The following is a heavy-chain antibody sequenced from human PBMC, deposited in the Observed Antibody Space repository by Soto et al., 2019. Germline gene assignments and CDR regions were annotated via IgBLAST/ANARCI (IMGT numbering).Heavy chain of an antibody. CDR1: GGSISSYY. D-gene: IGHD5-18*01. CDR2: IYYSGST. CDR3: ARAVPSGYSYGYSDY. J-gene: IGHJ4*02. V-gene: IGHV4-59*01. Sequence: PSETPSLTCTVSGGSISSYYWSWIRQPPGKGLEWIGYIYYSGSTNYNPSLKSRVTISVDTSKNQFSLKLSSVTAADTAVYYCARAVPSGYSYGYSDYWGQGTLVTVSS.